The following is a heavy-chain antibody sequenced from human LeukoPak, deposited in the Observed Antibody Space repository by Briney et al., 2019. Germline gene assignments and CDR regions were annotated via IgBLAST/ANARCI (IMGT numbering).Heavy chain of an antibody. D-gene: IGHD1-26*01. V-gene: IGHV3-53*01. J-gene: IGHJ4*02. CDR3: ARDPVGARGYFDY. CDR1: GFTVSSNY. Sequence: GGSLRLSCAASGFTVSSNYMSWVRQAPGKGLEWVSVIYSGGSTYYADSVKGRFTISRDNSKNTLYLQMNSLRAEDTAVYYCARDPVGARGYFDYWGQGTLVTVSS. CDR2: IYSGGST.